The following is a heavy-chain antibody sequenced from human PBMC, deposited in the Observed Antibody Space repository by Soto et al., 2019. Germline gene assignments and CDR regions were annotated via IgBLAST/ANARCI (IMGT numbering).Heavy chain of an antibody. V-gene: IGHV3-23*01. CDR3: AKVRVATIWDLSQYSDY. CDR1: GFTFSSYA. J-gene: IGHJ4*02. D-gene: IGHD5-12*01. CDR2: ISGSGGST. Sequence: GGSLRLSCAASGFTFSSYAMSWVRQAPGKGLEWVSAISGSGGSTYYADSVKGRFTISRDNSKNTLYLQMNSLRAEDTAVYYCAKVRVATIWDLSQYSDYWGQRTLVTFSS.